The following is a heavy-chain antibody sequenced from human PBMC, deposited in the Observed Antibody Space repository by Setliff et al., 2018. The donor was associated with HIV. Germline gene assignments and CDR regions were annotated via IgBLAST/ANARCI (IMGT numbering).Heavy chain of an antibody. Sequence: PSETLSLTCNVYGASVINYYWNWIRQPAGKGLEWIGRIYSDGSSTYNPSLKRRISMSLDTSKNEISLKMSSLTAADTAMYHCARDRSSGWSKDWFDTWGQGILVTVSS. J-gene: IGHJ5*02. D-gene: IGHD6-19*01. CDR2: IYSDGSS. CDR3: ARDRSSGWSKDWFDT. CDR1: GASVINYY. V-gene: IGHV4-4*07.